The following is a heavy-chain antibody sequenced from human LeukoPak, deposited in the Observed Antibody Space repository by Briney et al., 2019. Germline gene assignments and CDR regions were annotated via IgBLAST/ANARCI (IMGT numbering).Heavy chain of an antibody. CDR1: GGSISNSYYY. Sequence: EPSETLSLTCTVSGGSISNSYYYWGWIRQPPGKGLEWIGSIYYSGSTYYNPSLKSRVTISVDTSKNQFSLKLSSVTAADTAVYYCARGSGGATGSGSLKYAFDIWGQGTMVTVSS. V-gene: IGHV4-39*01. CDR3: ARGSGGATGSGSLKYAFDI. J-gene: IGHJ3*02. CDR2: IYYSGST. D-gene: IGHD1-26*01.